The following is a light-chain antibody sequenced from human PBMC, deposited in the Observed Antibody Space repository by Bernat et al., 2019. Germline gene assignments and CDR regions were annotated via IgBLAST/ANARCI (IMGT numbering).Light chain of an antibody. CDR1: HSVSSNF. V-gene: IGKV3-20*01. Sequence: EIVLTQSPGTLSLSPGERATLSCRTSHSVSSNFLAWYQQKHGQAPRLLIYGASSRATGIPDRFSGSGSGTDFTITISTLEPEDFALYYCQQYGDSVTFGGGTKVEIK. J-gene: IGKJ4*01. CDR3: QQYGDSVT. CDR2: GAS.